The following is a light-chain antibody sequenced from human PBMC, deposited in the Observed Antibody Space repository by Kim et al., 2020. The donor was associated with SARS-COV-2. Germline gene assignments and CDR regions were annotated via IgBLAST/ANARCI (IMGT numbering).Light chain of an antibody. J-gene: IGLJ1*01. CDR1: KLGDKY. V-gene: IGLV3-1*01. Sequence: SYELTQPPSVSVSPGQTANITCSGDKLGDKYASWYQQKPGQSPVLVICQDTKRPSGIPERFSGSNSGNTATLTISGTQAMDEADYYCQAWDSSTFVFGTGTKVTVL. CDR3: QAWDSSTFV. CDR2: QDT.